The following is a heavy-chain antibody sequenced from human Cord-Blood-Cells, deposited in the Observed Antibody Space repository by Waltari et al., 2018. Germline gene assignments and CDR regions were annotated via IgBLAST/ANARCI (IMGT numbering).Heavy chain of an antibody. CDR2: IYHSGST. V-gene: IGHV4-38-2*02. CDR1: GYSISSGYY. CDR3: ARVHHNWGRYFDL. D-gene: IGHD7-27*01. Sequence: QVQLQESGPGLVKPSETLSLTCTVSGYSISSGYYWGWIRQPPGKGLEWIGSIYHSGSTDYSPSLKGRVTISVDTSKNQFALKLSSVTAADTAVYYGARVHHNWGRYFDLWGRGTLVTVSS. J-gene: IGHJ2*01.